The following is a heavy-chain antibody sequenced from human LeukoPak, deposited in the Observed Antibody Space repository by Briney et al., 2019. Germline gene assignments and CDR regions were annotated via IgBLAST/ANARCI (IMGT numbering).Heavy chain of an antibody. Sequence: PGGSLRLSCAASGFTFSSYAMSWVRQAPGKGLEWVSAISGSGGSTYYADSVKGRFTISRDNSKNTLYLQMNSLRAEDTAVYYCARVRVDIVATITPGDYWGQGTLVTVSS. CDR1: GFTFSSYA. CDR3: ARVRVDIVATITPGDY. D-gene: IGHD5-12*01. CDR2: ISGSGGST. J-gene: IGHJ4*02. V-gene: IGHV3-23*01.